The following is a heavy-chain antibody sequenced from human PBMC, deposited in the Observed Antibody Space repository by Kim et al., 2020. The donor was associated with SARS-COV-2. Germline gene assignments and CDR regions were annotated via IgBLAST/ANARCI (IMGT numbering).Heavy chain of an antibody. V-gene: IGHV3-21*06. CDR3: ARVHCSGDSCYYHNYEMDV. Sequence: GGSLRLSCVASGFTFSTYRMNWVRQAPGKGLEWVSSIGGSGSYIFYADSVEGRFSISRDNARNSLYLQMNSLTAEDTAVYYCARVHCSGDSCYYHNYEMDVWGQGTTVIVSS. J-gene: IGHJ6*02. CDR1: GFTFSTYR. CDR2: IGGSGSYI. D-gene: IGHD2-15*01.